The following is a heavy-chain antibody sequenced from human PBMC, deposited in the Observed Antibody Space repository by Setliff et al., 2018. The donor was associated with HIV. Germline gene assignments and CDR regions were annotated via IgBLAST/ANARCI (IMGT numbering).Heavy chain of an antibody. J-gene: IGHJ5*02. D-gene: IGHD2-15*01. V-gene: IGHV1-18*01. CDR1: GYTFASYG. CDR2: ISAYNGNT. CDR3: ARLSRDGYNGGRWFDP. Sequence: ASVKVSCKASGYTFASYGISWVRQAPGQGLEWMGWISAYNGNTNYAQKLQGRVTMTTDTSTSTAYMELRSLRSDDTAVYYCARLSRDGYNGGRWFDPWGQGTLVTVSS.